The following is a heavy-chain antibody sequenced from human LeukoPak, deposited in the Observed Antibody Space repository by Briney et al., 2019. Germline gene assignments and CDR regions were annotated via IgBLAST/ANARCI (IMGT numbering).Heavy chain of an antibody. D-gene: IGHD3-10*01. CDR1: GGTFSSYA. CDR2: IIPIFGPA. V-gene: IGHV1-69*05. CDR3: AGSGVAELIFDY. Sequence: SVKVSRKSSGGTFSSYAISWVPQAPGQGTEWVGGIIPIFGPANYAQQLRGSVTTTTDESTSTASMELSSLRSGDTAVYYCAGSGVAELIFDYWGQGTLVTVSS. J-gene: IGHJ4*02.